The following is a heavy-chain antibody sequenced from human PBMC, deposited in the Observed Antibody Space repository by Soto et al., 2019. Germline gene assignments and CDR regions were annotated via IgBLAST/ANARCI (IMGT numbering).Heavy chain of an antibody. V-gene: IGHV1-18*01. Sequence: ASVKVSCKASGYTFTSYGISWVRQALGQGLEWMGWISAYNGNTNYAQKLQGRVTMTTDTSTSTAYMELRSLRSDDTAVYYCARSPGTSSSNWFDPWGQGTLVTVSS. D-gene: IGHD2-2*01. CDR1: GYTFTSYG. CDR3: ARSPGTSSSNWFDP. J-gene: IGHJ5*02. CDR2: ISAYNGNT.